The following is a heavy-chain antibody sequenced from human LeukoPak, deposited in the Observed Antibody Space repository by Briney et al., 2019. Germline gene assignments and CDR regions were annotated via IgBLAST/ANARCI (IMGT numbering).Heavy chain of an antibody. J-gene: IGHJ4*02. Sequence: PSETLSLTCDVSGDIVSSNSATWHWIRQSPSRGLEWLGRTYYTSNLYKDYGGVVKSRITINPDTSKNQFSLQLNSVTPEDTAVYYCARGYGYYFDYWGQGTLVTVSS. CDR1: GDIVSSNSAT. V-gene: IGHV6-1*01. D-gene: IGHD1-1*01. CDR2: TYYTSNLYK. CDR3: ARGYGYYFDY.